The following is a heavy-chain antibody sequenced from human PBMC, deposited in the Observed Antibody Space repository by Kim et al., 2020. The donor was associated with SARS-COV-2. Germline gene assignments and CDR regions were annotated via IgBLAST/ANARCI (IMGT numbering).Heavy chain of an antibody. Sequence: KGRLTTPQDNSKNKLYLQMNSLRAEDTAVYYCAREILEVRGVIIKGYFDYWGQGTLVTVSS. J-gene: IGHJ4*02. D-gene: IGHD3-10*01. V-gene: IGHV3-30*14. CDR3: AREILEVRGVIIKGYFDY.